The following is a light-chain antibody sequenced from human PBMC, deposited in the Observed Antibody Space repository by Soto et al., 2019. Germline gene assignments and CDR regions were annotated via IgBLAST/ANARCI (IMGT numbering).Light chain of an antibody. CDR3: SSYTSTRTLEV. V-gene: IGLV2-14*03. J-gene: IGLJ1*01. CDR2: DVS. Sequence: QSVLTQPASVSGSPGQSITISCTGTSSDVGGYNYVSWYQQHPGKAPKLMIYDVSNRPSGVSNRFSASKSGNTASLTISGLQAEDETDYYSSSYTSTRTLEVFGTGTKVTVL. CDR1: SSDVGGYNY.